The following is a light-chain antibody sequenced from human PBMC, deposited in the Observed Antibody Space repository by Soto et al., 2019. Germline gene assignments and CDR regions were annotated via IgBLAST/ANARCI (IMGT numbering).Light chain of an antibody. J-gene: IGLJ2*01. CDR2: EVS. CDR1: KSDVGGYNY. Sequence: QPVLTQPASVSGSPGQSITISCTGTKSDVGGYNYVSWYQQHPGKAPKLMIYEVSNRPSGVSNRFSGSKSGNTASLIISGLQAEDEAHYYCSSYTSSLTRVFGGGTKLTVL. V-gene: IGLV2-14*01. CDR3: SSYTSSLTRV.